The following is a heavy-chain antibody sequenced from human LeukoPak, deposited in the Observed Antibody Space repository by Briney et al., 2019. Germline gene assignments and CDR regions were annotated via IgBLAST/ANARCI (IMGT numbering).Heavy chain of an antibody. V-gene: IGHV3-30*02. CDR3: AKEVSGSYYGDY. D-gene: IGHD1-26*01. Sequence: GGSLRLSCAASGFTFSSYGMHRVRQAPGKGLEWVAFIRYDGSNKYYADSVKGRFTISRDNSKNTLYLQMNSLRAEDTAVYYCAKEVSGSYYGDYWGQGTLVTVSS. CDR2: IRYDGSNK. J-gene: IGHJ4*02. CDR1: GFTFSSYG.